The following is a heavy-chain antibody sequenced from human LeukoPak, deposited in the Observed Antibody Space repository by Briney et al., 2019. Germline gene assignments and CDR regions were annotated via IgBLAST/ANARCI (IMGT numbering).Heavy chain of an antibody. J-gene: IGHJ4*02. CDR1: GYSISSGYY. D-gene: IGHD6-13*01. Sequence: PSETLSLTCAVSGYSISSGYYWGWIRQPPGKGLEWIGSIYHSGSTYYNPSLKSRVTISVHTSKNQFSLKLSSVTAADTAVYYCARLSSYLEDYWGQGTLVTVSS. V-gene: IGHV4-38-2*01. CDR2: IYHSGST. CDR3: ARLSSYLEDY.